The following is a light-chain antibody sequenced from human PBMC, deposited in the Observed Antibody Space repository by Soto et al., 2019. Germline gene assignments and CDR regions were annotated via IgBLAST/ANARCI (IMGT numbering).Light chain of an antibody. CDR2: KND. V-gene: IGLV1-44*01. CDR1: SSNIGSNA. Sequence: QSLLTQPPSASWTPGQRVSISCSGGSSNIGSNAVNWYRQVPGAAPKLLVYKNDQRASGVPDRFSGSKSGAAASLAISGLQSEDEADYFCATWDDRPDVPVFGVGTKLTV. J-gene: IGLJ2*01. CDR3: ATWDDRPDVPV.